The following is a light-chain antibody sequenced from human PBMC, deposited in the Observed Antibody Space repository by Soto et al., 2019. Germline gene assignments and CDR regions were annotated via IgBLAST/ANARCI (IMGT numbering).Light chain of an antibody. CDR1: QSVSRY. V-gene: IGKV1-39*01. Sequence: DIQMTQSLSSLSASVGDRVTITCRASQSVSRYLNWYQQKPGKAPKLLLYATSSLHNGVPSRFSGSGSGTDFTLTISSLQPDDFASYYCQQTYSTPGTFGRGTKVEIK. J-gene: IGKJ1*01. CDR2: ATS. CDR3: QQTYSTPGT.